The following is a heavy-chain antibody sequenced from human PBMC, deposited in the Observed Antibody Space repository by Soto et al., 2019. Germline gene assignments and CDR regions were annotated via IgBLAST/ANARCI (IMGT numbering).Heavy chain of an antibody. CDR3: ARGRHLFQGPYSSSWYYY. J-gene: IGHJ4*02. V-gene: IGHV4-34*01. CDR2: INHSGST. CDR1: GGSFIGYY. D-gene: IGHD6-13*01. Sequence: SETLSLTCAVYGGSFIGYYCIFIRQPPFKWLEWIGEINHSGSTNYNPSLKSRVTISVDTSKNQFSLKLSSVTAADTAVYYCARGRHLFQGPYSSSWYYYWGQGTLVTVSS.